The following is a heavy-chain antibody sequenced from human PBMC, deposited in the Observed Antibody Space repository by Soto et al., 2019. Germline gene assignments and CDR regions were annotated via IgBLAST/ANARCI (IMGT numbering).Heavy chain of an antibody. V-gene: IGHV3-49*03. J-gene: IGHJ4*02. D-gene: IGHD3-22*01. CDR1: GFTFGDYA. Sequence: PGGSLRLSCTASGFTFGDYAMSWFRQAPGKGLEWVGFIRSKAYGGTTEYAASVEGRFTISRDDSKSIAYLQMNSLKTEDTAVYYCTRAGVYYDSSGYYYVFDYWGQGTLVTVSS. CDR3: TRAGVYYDSSGYYYVFDY. CDR2: IRSKAYGGTT.